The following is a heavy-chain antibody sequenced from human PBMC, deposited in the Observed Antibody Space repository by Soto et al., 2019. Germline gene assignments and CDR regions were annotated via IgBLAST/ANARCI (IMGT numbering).Heavy chain of an antibody. D-gene: IGHD3-10*01. J-gene: IGHJ5*02. CDR2: INSDGSST. CDR3: ARVPRGPSPHWFDP. Sequence: HPGGSLRLSCAASGFTFSSYWMHWVRQAPGKGLVWVSRINSDGSSTSYADSVKGRFTISRDNAKNTLYLQMNSLRAEDTAVYYCARVPRGPSPHWFDPWGQGTLVTVSS. CDR1: GFTFSSYW. V-gene: IGHV3-74*01.